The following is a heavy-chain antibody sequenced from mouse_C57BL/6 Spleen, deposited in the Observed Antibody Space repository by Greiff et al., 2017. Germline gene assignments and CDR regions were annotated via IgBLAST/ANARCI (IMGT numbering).Heavy chain of an antibody. CDR3: ARRDDYDKYFDY. D-gene: IGHD2-4*01. CDR1: GYTFTSYG. J-gene: IGHJ2*01. V-gene: IGHV1-55*01. Sequence: QVQLQQPGAELVKPGASVKLSCKASGYTFTSYGITWVKQRPGQGLEWIGDIYPGSGSTNYNEKFKSKATLTVDTSSSTAYMQLGSLTSEDSAVYYCARRDDYDKYFDYWGQGTTLTVSS. CDR2: IYPGSGST.